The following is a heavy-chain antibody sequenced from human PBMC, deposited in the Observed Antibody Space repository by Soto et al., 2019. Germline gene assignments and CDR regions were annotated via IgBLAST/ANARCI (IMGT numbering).Heavy chain of an antibody. CDR3: ARDVVVVPAENWFDP. D-gene: IGHD2-2*01. CDR1: GYTFTSYG. CDR2: ISAYSGNT. V-gene: IGHV1-18*01. Sequence: ASVKVSCKASGYTFTSYGISWVRQAPGQGLEWMGWISAYSGNTNYAQKLQGRVTMTTDTSTSTAYMELRSLRSDDTAVYYCARDVVVVPAENWFDPGGQGTLVTVSS. J-gene: IGHJ5*02.